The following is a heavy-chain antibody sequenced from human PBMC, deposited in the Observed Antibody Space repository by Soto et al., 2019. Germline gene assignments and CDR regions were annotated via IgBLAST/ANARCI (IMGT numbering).Heavy chain of an antibody. CDR1: GGIFSTYA. J-gene: IGHJ4*02. CDR3: ARDLEVYGSGNYSNRMYF. D-gene: IGHD3-10*01. CDR2: IIPLFGTP. V-gene: IGHV1-69*01. Sequence: QVQLVQSGAEVKKPGSSVKVSCKASGGIFSTYAISWLRQAPGQGLEWMGGIIPLFGTPNYAQRFQGRVTITADESTSTAYMELSRLRSDDTAVYYCARDLEVYGSGNYSNRMYFWCQGTLVTVSS.